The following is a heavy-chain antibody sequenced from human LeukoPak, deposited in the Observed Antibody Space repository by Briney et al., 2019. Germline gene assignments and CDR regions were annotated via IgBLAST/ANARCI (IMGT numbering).Heavy chain of an antibody. V-gene: IGHV1-8*03. D-gene: IGHD3-22*01. Sequence: GASVKVSCKASGYTFTSYDINWVRQATGQGLEWMGWMNPTSGNTGYEQKFQGRVTITRNTSISTAYMELSSLRSEDTAVYYCARGRSKWYYDSSGYYTTSSEYNWFDPWGQGTLVTVSS. CDR1: GYTFTSYD. J-gene: IGHJ5*02. CDR3: ARGRSKWYYDSSGYYTTSSEYNWFDP. CDR2: MNPTSGNT.